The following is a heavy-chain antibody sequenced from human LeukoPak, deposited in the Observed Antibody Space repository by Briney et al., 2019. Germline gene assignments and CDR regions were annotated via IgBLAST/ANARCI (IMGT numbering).Heavy chain of an antibody. CDR3: ARDESSGWRQLDY. J-gene: IGHJ4*02. D-gene: IGHD6-19*01. CDR1: GFTFSSYS. CDR2: ISSSGSSI. V-gene: IGHV3-48*02. Sequence: GGSLRLSCAASGFTFSSYSMSWVRQAPGKGLEWVSYISSSGSSIHYADSVKGRFSISRDNAKNSLYLQMNSLRDEDTAVYYCARDESSGWRQLDYWGQGTLVTVSS.